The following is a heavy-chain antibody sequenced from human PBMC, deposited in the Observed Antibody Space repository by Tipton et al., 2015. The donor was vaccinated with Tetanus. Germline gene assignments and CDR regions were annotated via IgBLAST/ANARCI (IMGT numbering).Heavy chain of an antibody. CDR1: GGSLSDYY. Sequence: KPSETPSLTCAVSGGSLSDYYWSWIRQSPGKGLEWFGEINEGGSTNYNPSLESRVSISVDTSKPRFSLKVNSVIAADTATYYCARWIGVIPVTGNDAFDVWGPGAMVTVSS. CDR2: INEGGST. V-gene: IGHV4-34*01. D-gene: IGHD3-16*01. J-gene: IGHJ3*01. CDR3: ARWIGVIPVTGNDAFDV.